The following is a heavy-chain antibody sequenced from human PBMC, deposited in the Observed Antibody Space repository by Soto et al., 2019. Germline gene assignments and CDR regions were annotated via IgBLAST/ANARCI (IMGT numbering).Heavy chain of an antibody. CDR2: IYYSGST. CDR1: GGSFSSGSYY. D-gene: IGHD3-9*01. V-gene: IGHV4-61*01. Sequence: SESLSITCTVSGGSFSSGSYYWSWILQPPGKGLGWIGYIYYSGSTNYNPSLKSRVTISVDTSKNQFSLKLSSVTAADTAVYYCARDRLRYFDWFRSSGMDVWGQGTTVTVSS. CDR3: ARDRLRYFDWFRSSGMDV. J-gene: IGHJ6*02.